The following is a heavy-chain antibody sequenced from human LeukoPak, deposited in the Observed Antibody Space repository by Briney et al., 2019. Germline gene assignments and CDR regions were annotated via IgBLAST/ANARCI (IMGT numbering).Heavy chain of an antibody. CDR3: AKGAVLVVITILPSYYFDY. Sequence: GGSLRLSCAASGFTFSSYAMSWVRQAPGKGLEWVSAISGSGGSTYYADSVKGRFTIPRDNSKNTLYLQMNSLRAEDTAVYYCAKGAVLVVITILPSYYFDYWGQGTLVTVSS. CDR1: GFTFSSYA. CDR2: ISGSGGST. D-gene: IGHD3-22*01. J-gene: IGHJ4*02. V-gene: IGHV3-23*01.